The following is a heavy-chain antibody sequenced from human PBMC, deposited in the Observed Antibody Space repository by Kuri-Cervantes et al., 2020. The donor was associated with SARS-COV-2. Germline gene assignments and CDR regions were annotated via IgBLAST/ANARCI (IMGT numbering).Heavy chain of an antibody. CDR1: GYTFTSYG. V-gene: IGHV1-18*01. Sequence: ALVKVSCKASGYTFTSYGISWVRQAPGQGLEWMGWISAYNGNTNYAQKLQGRVTMTTDTSTSTAYMELRSLRSDDTAVYYCARLYYYDSSGYYYCCGMDVWGQGTTVTVSS. D-gene: IGHD3-22*01. CDR3: ARLYYYDSSGYYYCCGMDV. J-gene: IGHJ6*02. CDR2: ISAYNGNT.